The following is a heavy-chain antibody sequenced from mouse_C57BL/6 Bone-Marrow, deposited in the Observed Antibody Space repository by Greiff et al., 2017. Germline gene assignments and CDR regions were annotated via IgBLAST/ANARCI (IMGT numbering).Heavy chain of an antibody. Sequence: VQLQQSGPELVKPGASVKISCKASGYTFTDYYMNWVKQSHGKSLEWIGDINPNNGGTSYNQKFKGKAPLTVDKSSSTAYMELRSLTSEDSAVYYCARRSCYYAMDYWGQGTSVTVSS. J-gene: IGHJ4*01. CDR3: ARRSCYYAMDY. V-gene: IGHV1-26*01. CDR1: GYTFTDYY. CDR2: INPNNGGT.